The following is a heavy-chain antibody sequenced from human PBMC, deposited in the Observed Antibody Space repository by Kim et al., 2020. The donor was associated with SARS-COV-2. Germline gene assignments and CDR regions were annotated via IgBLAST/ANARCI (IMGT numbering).Heavy chain of an antibody. V-gene: IGHV3-21*01. CDR3: ARDRMYGSGSYSSMGRHW. CDR2: ISSSSSYI. J-gene: IGHJ4*02. CDR1: GFTFSSYS. Sequence: GGSLRLSCAASGFTFSSYSMNWVRQAPGKGLEWVSSISSSSSYIYYADSVKGRFTISRDNSKNSLYLQMNSLRAEDTAVYYCARDRMYGSGSYSSMGRHWWGQGTLVTVSS. D-gene: IGHD3-10*01.